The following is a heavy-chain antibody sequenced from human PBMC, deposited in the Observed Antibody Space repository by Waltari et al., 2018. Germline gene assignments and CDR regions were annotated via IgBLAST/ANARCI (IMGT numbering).Heavy chain of an antibody. J-gene: IGHJ4*02. CDR1: GDSITSNRFY. CDR3: AREVTKVELGRRLPHFFDS. CDR2: FYSSEYI. D-gene: IGHD7-27*01. Sequence: QVQLQESGPGLVKPSQTLSLTCTVSGDSITSNRFYWTWVRQPAGKGLEWIGRFYSSEYINYNPSLKSRVTISRDTSKKQFFLKLTSVTAADTAFYYCAREVTKVELGRRLPHFFDSWGQGTLVTVSS. V-gene: IGHV4-61*02.